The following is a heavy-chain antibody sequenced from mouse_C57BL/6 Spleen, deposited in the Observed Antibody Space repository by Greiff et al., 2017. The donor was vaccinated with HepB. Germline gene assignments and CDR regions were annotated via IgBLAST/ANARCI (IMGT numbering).Heavy chain of an antibody. D-gene: IGHD2-2*01. V-gene: IGHV1-80*01. Sequence: QVQLKESGAELVKPGASVKISCKASGYAFSSYWMNWVKQRPGKGLEWIGQIYPGDGDTNYNGKFKGKATLTADKSSSTAYMQLSSLTSEDSAVYFCARGWLRDGFAYWGQGTLVTVSA. CDR1: GYAFSSYW. CDR2: IYPGDGDT. CDR3: ARGWLRDGFAY. J-gene: IGHJ3*01.